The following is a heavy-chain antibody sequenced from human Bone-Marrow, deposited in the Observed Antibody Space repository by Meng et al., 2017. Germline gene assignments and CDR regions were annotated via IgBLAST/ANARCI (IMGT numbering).Heavy chain of an antibody. CDR2: INHSGST. J-gene: IGHJ4*02. D-gene: IGHD3-10*01. CDR1: GGSFSGYY. Sequence: LLKPSETLSLTAAFNGGSFSGYYWSWTRQPPVKGLEWIGEINHSGSTNYNPSLKSRVTISVDTSKNQFSLKLSSVTAADTAVYYCARGGVRGGINYWGQGTLVTVSS. V-gene: IGHV4-34*01. CDR3: ARGGVRGGINY.